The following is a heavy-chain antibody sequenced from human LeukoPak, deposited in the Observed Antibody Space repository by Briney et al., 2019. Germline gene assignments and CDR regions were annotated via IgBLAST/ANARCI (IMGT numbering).Heavy chain of an antibody. CDR2: ITTYNGNT. CDR3: ARETPYYDILTGYYPAAFDY. Sequence: GSVKVSCKASGYTFTSYGLSWVRQAPGQGLEWMGWITTYNGNTNYAQKLQGRVTMTTDTSTSTAYMELRSLRSDDTAVYYCARETPYYDILTGYYPAAFDYWGQGTLVTVSS. D-gene: IGHD3-9*01. CDR1: GYTFTSYG. J-gene: IGHJ4*02. V-gene: IGHV1-18*01.